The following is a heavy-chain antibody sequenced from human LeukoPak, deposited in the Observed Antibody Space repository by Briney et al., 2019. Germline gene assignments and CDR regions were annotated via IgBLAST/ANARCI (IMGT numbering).Heavy chain of an antibody. CDR1: GGSISSYY. CDR2: IYYSGST. Sequence: SETLPLTCTVSGGSISSYYWSWIRQPPGKGLEWIGYIYYSGSTNYNPSLKSRVTISVDTSKNQFSLKLSSVTAADTAVYYCARGDYYGSGSWYFDYWGQGTLVTVSS. V-gene: IGHV4-59*01. J-gene: IGHJ4*02. D-gene: IGHD3-10*01. CDR3: ARGDYYGSGSWYFDY.